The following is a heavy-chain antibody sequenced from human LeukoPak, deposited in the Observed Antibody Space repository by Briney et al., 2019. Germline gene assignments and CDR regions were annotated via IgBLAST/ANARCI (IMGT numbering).Heavy chain of an antibody. Sequence: PGGSLRLSCAASGFTFSSYAMHWVRQAPGKGLEWVAVISYDGSNKYYADSVKGRFTISRDNSKNTLYLQMNSLRAEDTAVYYCARESKYHFDYWGQGTLVTVSS. CDR2: ISYDGSNK. CDR3: ARESKYHFDY. V-gene: IGHV3-30-3*01. D-gene: IGHD2-2*01. CDR1: GFTFSSYA. J-gene: IGHJ4*02.